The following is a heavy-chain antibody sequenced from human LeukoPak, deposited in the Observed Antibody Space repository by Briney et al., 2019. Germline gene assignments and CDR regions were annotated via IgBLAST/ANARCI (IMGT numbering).Heavy chain of an antibody. CDR3: ARGSGSYRDFDY. Sequence: GGSLRLSCAASGFTFSSYSMNWVRRAPGKGLEWVSSISSSSSYIYYADSVKGRFTISRDNAKNSLYLQMNSLRAEDTAVYYCARGSGSYRDFDYWGQGTLVTVSS. V-gene: IGHV3-21*01. D-gene: IGHD3-10*01. J-gene: IGHJ4*02. CDR2: ISSSSSYI. CDR1: GFTFSSYS.